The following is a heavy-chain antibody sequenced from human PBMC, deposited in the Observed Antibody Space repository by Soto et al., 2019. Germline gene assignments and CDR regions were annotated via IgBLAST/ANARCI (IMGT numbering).Heavy chain of an antibody. V-gene: IGHV3-21*01. CDR2: ISSSSSYI. D-gene: IGHD3-9*01. CDR3: ARDNGYDILTGYYTWAFDI. J-gene: IGHJ3*02. CDR1: GFTFSSYS. Sequence: VGSLRLSCAASGFTFSSYSMNWVRQAPGKGLEWVSSISSSSSYIYYADSVKGRFTISRDNAKNSLYLQMNSLRAEDTAVYYCARDNGYDILTGYYTWAFDIWGQGTMVTVSS.